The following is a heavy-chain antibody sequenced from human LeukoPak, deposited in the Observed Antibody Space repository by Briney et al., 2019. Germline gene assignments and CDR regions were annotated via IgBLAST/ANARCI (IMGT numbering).Heavy chain of an antibody. D-gene: IGHD5-12*01. Sequence: GGSLRLSCPASGFTFSSYAMGWAGQAPGKGLEWVSSISGSGGSTYYAGSVKGLFIISRDNSKNMLYLQMNSLRAGDTAVYHCAKDGGMATISPHYYSYGMDVWGHGTTVTVSS. CDR3: AKDGGMATISPHYYSYGMDV. CDR2: ISGSGGST. V-gene: IGHV3-23*01. CDR1: GFTFSSYA. J-gene: IGHJ6*02.